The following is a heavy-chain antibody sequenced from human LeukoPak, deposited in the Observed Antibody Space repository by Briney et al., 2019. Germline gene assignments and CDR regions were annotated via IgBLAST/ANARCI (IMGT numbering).Heavy chain of an antibody. CDR1: GCTISSGDYY. J-gene: IGHJ4*02. D-gene: IGHD3-22*01. Sequence: SQTLSLTCTVSGCTISSGDYYWSWIRQPPGKGLEWIGYIYYSGSTYYNPSLKSRVTISVDTSRNQFSLKLSSVTAADTAVYYCARGGGWGMIVDEDYFDYWGQGTLVTVSS. V-gene: IGHV4-30-4*01. CDR2: IYYSGST. CDR3: ARGGGWGMIVDEDYFDY.